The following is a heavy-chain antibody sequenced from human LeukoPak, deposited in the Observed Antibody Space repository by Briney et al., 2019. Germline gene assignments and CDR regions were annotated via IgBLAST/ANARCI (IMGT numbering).Heavy chain of an antibody. CDR3: AREARTVLLWFGELAGDAFDI. V-gene: IGHV3-7*01. J-gene: IGHJ3*02. CDR1: GFTFSSYW. CDR2: IKQDGSEK. Sequence: EGSLRLSCAASGFTFSSYWMSWVRQAPGKGLEWVANIKQDGSEKYYVDSVKGRFTISRDNAKNSLYLQMNSLRAEDTAVYYCAREARTVLLWFGELAGDAFDIWGQGTMVTVSS. D-gene: IGHD3-10*01.